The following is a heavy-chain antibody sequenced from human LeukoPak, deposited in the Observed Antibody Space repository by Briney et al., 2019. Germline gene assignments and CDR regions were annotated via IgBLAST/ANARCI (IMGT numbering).Heavy chain of an antibody. V-gene: IGHV4-61*05. J-gene: IGHJ4*02. D-gene: IGHD2-15*01. CDR2: IFYSGTT. Sequence: KPSETLSLTCTVSGGSISSSSYYWGWIRQPPGKGLEWIGFIFYSGTTNYNPSLKSRVTISVDTSKNQFSLKLSSVTAADTAVYYCARGGWNKFDYWGQGTLVTVSS. CDR3: ARGGWNKFDY. CDR1: GGSISSSSYY.